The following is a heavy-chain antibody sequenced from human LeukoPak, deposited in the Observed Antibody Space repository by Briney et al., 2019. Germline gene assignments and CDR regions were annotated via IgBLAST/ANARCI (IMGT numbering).Heavy chain of an antibody. CDR2: ISAYTGNT. CDR3: AKDLDDVLTGYYRPDWFDP. D-gene: IGHD3-9*01. CDR1: GYSFTSYG. J-gene: IGHJ5*02. V-gene: IGHV1-18*01. Sequence: ASVNVSCKASGYSFTSYGISWVRQAPGQGLEWMGWISAYTGNTKYAQKLQGRVTMTTDTSTSTAYMELRSLRSDDTAVYYCAKDLDDVLTGYYRPDWFDPWGQGTLVTVSS.